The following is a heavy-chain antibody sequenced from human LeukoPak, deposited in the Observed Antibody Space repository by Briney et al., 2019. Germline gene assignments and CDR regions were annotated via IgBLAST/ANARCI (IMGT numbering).Heavy chain of an antibody. D-gene: IGHD5-24*01. J-gene: IGHJ4*02. V-gene: IGHV3-23*01. CDR1: GFTFNEYA. CDR3: AKDRGTITSLVLIGVPGPAHLFDW. Sequence: GGSLRLSCAASGFTFNEYAMSWVRHAPGKGLEWVVSIHHFGISKYYADSVRGRFTISRDNFRSTLYLEMNSLKVEDTATYYCAKDRGTITSLVLIGVPGPAHLFDWWGQGALVTVSS. CDR2: IHHFGISK.